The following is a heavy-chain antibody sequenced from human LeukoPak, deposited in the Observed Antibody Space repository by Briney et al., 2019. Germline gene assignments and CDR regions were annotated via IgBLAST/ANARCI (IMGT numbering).Heavy chain of an antibody. J-gene: IGHJ4*02. CDR2: ISAYNGNT. D-gene: IGHD6-19*01. Sequence: ASVKVSCKASGYTFTSYGISWVRQAPGQGLEWMGWISAYNGNTNYAQKLQGRVTMTTDTSTSTAYMELRSLRSDDTAVYYGARGPRGIAVAGSWGGDYWGQGTLVTVSS. CDR3: ARGPRGIAVAGSWGGDY. CDR1: GYTFTSYG. V-gene: IGHV1-18*01.